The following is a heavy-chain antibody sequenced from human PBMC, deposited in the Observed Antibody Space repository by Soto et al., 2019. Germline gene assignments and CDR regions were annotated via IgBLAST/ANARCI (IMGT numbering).Heavy chain of an antibody. CDR2: VDSDGRDT. J-gene: IGHJ4*02. Sequence: EVQLVESGGGSVQPGGSLRLSCVASGITFTNYWMHWVRQVPGKGLVWVARVDSDGRDTSYADFVKGRFTISRDNAKNTLYLQMNNLRVEDTAMYYCGTVFEHWGQGSPVTDSS. CDR1: GITFTNYW. V-gene: IGHV3-74*01. CDR3: GTVFEH.